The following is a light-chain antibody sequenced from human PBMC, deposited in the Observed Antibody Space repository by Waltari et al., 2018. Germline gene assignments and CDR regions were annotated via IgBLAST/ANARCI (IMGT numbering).Light chain of an antibody. Sequence: QSGLTQPASVSGSPGQSITMSCTGTSSDVGNYDLVSWYQQYPGKAPKLMVYEVTRRSLGVSDRFSGSKSGNTASLTIVGLQSEDEADYYCCSYAGLGIYVFGTGTKVTVL. J-gene: IGLJ1*01. CDR1: SSDVGNYDL. CDR3: CSYAGLGIYV. CDR2: EVT. V-gene: IGLV2-23*02.